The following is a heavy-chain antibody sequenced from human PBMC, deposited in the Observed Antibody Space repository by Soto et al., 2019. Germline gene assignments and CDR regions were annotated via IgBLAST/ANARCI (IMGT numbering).Heavy chain of an antibody. CDR1: GFSFSSFA. J-gene: IGHJ4*02. Sequence: EVQLLESGGGLVQPGGSLRLSCRASGFSFSSFAMTWVRQAPGKGLEWVSSIGGSGIITYYTDSVKGRFTISRDNSGNTLFRHMNRLRADDTAVYYCAKDPNGDYVGAFDSWGQGTLVTVSS. D-gene: IGHD4-17*01. CDR2: IGGSGIIT. V-gene: IGHV3-23*01. CDR3: AKDPNGDYVGAFDS.